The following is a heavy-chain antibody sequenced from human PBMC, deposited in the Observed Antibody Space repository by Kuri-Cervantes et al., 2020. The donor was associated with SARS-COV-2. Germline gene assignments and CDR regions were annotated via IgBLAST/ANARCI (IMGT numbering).Heavy chain of an antibody. CDR3: ARGAGYDFGTGYQDWFFDL. V-gene: IGHV4-34*01. D-gene: IGHD3/OR15-3a*01. J-gene: IGHJ2*01. CDR1: GGSFSGYY. Sequence: SATLSLTCAVYGGSFSGYYWSWIRQPPGKGLEWIGEINHSGSTNYNPSPKSRVTISVDTSKNPFSLKMSSVTAADTAVYYCARGAGYDFGTGYQDWFFDLWGRGNLVTVSS. CDR2: INHSGST.